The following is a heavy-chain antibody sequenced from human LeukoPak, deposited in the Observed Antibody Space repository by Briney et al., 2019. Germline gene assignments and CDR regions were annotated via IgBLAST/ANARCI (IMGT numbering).Heavy chain of an antibody. J-gene: IGHJ6*02. CDR3: ARDRANIGTTGSHFYYYYGMDV. D-gene: IGHD1-26*01. CDR2: ISYDGSNK. V-gene: IGHV3-30-3*01. Sequence: GGSLRLSCAASGFTFSSYAMSWVRQAPGKGLEWVAVISYDGSNKYYADSVKGRFTISRDNSKNTLYLQMNSLRAEDTAVYYCARDRANIGTTGSHFYYYYGMDVWGQGTTVTVSS. CDR1: GFTFSSYA.